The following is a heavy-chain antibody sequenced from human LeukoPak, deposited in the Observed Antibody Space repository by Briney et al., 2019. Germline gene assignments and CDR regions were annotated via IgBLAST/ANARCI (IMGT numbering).Heavy chain of an antibody. D-gene: IGHD2-2*02. CDR2: ISGSGGST. V-gene: IGHV3-23*01. Sequence: QPGGSLRLSCAASGFTFSSYAMSWVRQAPGKGLEWVSAISGSGGSTYYADSVKGRFTISRDNSKNTLYLQMNSLRAEDTAVYYCARRDIVVVPAAIPGFMDVWGQGTTVTVCS. J-gene: IGHJ6*02. CDR3: ARRDIVVVPAAIPGFMDV. CDR1: GFTFSSYA.